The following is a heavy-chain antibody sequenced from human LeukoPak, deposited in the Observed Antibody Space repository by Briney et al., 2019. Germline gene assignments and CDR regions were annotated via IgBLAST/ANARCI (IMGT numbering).Heavy chain of an antibody. J-gene: IGHJ4*02. Sequence: GGSLRLSCAVSGFTFSSYAMSWVRQASGKGLEWVSGISGSGDSTYYADSVKGRFTISRDNSKNTLYLQMNGLRAEDTAVYYCAKDRNSVGSSYNYWGQGTLVTVSS. CDR3: AKDRNSVGSSYNY. CDR1: GFTFSSYA. CDR2: ISGSGDST. V-gene: IGHV3-23*01. D-gene: IGHD6-6*01.